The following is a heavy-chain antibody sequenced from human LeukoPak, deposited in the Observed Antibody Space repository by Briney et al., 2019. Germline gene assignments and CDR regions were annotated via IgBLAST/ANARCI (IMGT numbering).Heavy chain of an antibody. CDR2: ISYDGSNK. V-gene: IGHV3-30*04. D-gene: IGHD6-13*01. Sequence: GGSLRLSCAASGFTFSSYAMHWVRQAPGKGLEWVAVISYDGSNKYYADSVKGRFTISRDNSKNTLYLQMNSLRAEDTAVYYCAKDSRRLRIAAADTLDYWGQGTLVTVSS. CDR1: GFTFSSYA. CDR3: AKDSRRLRIAAADTLDY. J-gene: IGHJ4*02.